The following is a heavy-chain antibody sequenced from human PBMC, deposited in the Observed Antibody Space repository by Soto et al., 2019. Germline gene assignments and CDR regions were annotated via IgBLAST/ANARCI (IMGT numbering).Heavy chain of an antibody. J-gene: IGHJ4*02. V-gene: IGHV1-69*01. CDR3: ARGAVITMVRGVIISGFDY. CDR1: GGTFSSYA. Sequence: QVQLVQSGAKVKKPGSSVKVSCKASGGTFSSYAISWVRQAPGQGLEWMGGIIPIFGTANYAQKFQGRVTITADESTSTAYMELSSLRSEDTAVYYCARGAVITMVRGVIISGFDYWGQGTLVTVSS. D-gene: IGHD3-10*01. CDR2: IIPIFGTA.